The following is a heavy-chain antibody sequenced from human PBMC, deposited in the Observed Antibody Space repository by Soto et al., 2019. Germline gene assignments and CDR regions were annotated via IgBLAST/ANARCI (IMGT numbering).Heavy chain of an antibody. CDR3: AREGYYDFWSGYDAGGWFDP. D-gene: IGHD3-3*01. V-gene: IGHV4-59*01. CDR1: GGSISSYY. Sequence: QVQLQESGPGLVKPSETLSLTCTVSGGSISSYYWSWIRQPPGKGLEWIGYIYYSGSTNYNPSHKSRVTISVDASKNQFSLKLSSVTAADTAVYYCAREGYYDFWSGYDAGGWFDPWGQGTLVTVSS. J-gene: IGHJ5*02. CDR2: IYYSGST.